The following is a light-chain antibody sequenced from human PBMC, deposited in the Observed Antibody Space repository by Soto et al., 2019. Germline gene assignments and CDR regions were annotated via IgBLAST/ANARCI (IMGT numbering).Light chain of an antibody. Sequence: IVMTQSPATLSVSPGERATLSCRASQSISSDLAWYQQKPGQAPRLLIYAASTRTTNIPARFSGSGSGTEFTLTISSLQSEDSAVYYCQQYNYWPITFGQGTRLEIK. CDR1: QSISSD. J-gene: IGKJ5*01. V-gene: IGKV3-15*01. CDR3: QQYNYWPIT. CDR2: AAS.